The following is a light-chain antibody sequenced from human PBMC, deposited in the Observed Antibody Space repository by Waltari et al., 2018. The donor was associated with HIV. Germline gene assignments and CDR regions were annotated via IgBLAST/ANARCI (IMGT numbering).Light chain of an antibody. CDR3: QQYGGSSFT. CDR1: QSVSNNY. J-gene: IGKJ3*01. V-gene: IGKV3-20*01. Sequence: EIVLTQSPGTLSLSPGERATLSCRASQSVSNNYLAWYQQKPGQAPGRLIDGASSRATGIPDRFSGSGSGTDFTLTISRLEPEDFAVYYCQQYGGSSFTFGPGTKVDIK. CDR2: GAS.